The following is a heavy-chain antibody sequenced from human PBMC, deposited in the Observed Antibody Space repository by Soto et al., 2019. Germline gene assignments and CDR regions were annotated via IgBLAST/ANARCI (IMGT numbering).Heavy chain of an antibody. CDR3: ARDYGDYVN. CDR1: GGSVSSGSYY. Sequence: PSETLSLTCTVSGGSVSSGSYYWIWLRQPPGKGLEWIGYIYYSGSTNYNPSLKIRVTISVDTSKNQFSLKLSSVTAADTAVYYCARDYGDYVNWGQGTLVTVSS. V-gene: IGHV4-61*01. CDR2: IYYSGST. J-gene: IGHJ4*02. D-gene: IGHD4-17*01.